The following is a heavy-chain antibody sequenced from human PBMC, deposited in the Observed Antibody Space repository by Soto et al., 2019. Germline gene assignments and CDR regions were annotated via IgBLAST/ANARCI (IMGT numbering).Heavy chain of an antibody. J-gene: IGHJ5*02. V-gene: IGHV1-69*01. CDR3: AGAGVYDEHNWFDH. CDR1: GGTFSSYA. Sequence: QVQLVQSGAEVKKPGSSVKVSCKASGGTFSSYAISWVRQAPGQGLEWMGGIIPIFGTANYAQKFQGRVTITADESTSTAYMELSSLSSEDTAVYYCAGAGVYDEHNWFDHCCQGTLVTFSS. D-gene: IGHD2-8*01. CDR2: IIPIFGTA.